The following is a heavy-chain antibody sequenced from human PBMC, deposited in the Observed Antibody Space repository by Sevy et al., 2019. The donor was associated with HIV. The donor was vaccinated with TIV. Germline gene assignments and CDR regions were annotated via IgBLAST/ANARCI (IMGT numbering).Heavy chain of an antibody. D-gene: IGHD2-2*01. CDR1: GYTLTELS. CDR2: FDPEDGET. J-gene: IGHJ6*02. Sequence: ASVKVSCKVSGYTLTELSMHWVRQAPGKGLEWMGGFDPEDGETIYAQKFQGRVTMTEDTSTDTAYMELSSLRSEDTAVYYCATDRGGSAAVYYSYGMDFWGQGTTVTVSS. V-gene: IGHV1-24*01. CDR3: ATDRGGSAAVYYSYGMDF.